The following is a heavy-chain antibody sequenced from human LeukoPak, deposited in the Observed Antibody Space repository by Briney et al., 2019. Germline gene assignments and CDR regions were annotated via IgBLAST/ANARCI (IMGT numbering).Heavy chain of an antibody. CDR3: ARGSYYYGSGSYYKVYDY. Sequence: GGSLRLSCAASGFTFSSYAMHWVRQAPGKGLEYVSAISSNGGSTYYANSVKGRFTISRDNSKNTLYLQMGSLRAEDMAVYYCARGSYYYGSGSYYKVYDYWGQGTLVTVSS. J-gene: IGHJ4*02. D-gene: IGHD3-10*01. CDR1: GFTFSSYA. V-gene: IGHV3-64*01. CDR2: ISSNGGST.